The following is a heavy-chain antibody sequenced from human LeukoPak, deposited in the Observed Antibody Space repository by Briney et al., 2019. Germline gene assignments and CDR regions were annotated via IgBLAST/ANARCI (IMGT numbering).Heavy chain of an antibody. J-gene: IGHJ4*02. CDR3: ARQSRDGSKTRGYFFDY. CDR1: GYIFTNYW. Sequence: GESLKISCQVSGYIFTNYWIGWVRQMPGEGLESMGIIYPADSDTTYSPSFQGPVTISADKSISTVYLQWSSLRASDTAMYYCARQSRDGSKTRGYFFDYWGQGTLVTVSS. D-gene: IGHD3-10*01. V-gene: IGHV5-51*01. CDR2: IYPADSDT.